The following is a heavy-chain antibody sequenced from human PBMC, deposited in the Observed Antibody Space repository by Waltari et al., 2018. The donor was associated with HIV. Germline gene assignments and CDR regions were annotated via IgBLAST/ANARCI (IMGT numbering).Heavy chain of an antibody. J-gene: IGHJ3*02. D-gene: IGHD6-6*01. CDR1: GFPLRCLA. CDR3: ARAVRDDAFDI. CDR2: IKQDGSEK. V-gene: IGHV3-7*01. Sequence: VPLVESGGGLVQPGGSLRLSCAAPGFPLRCLAMSWVRQALGKGLEWVANIKQDGSEKYYVDSVKGRFTISRDNAKNSLYLQMNSLRAEDTAVYYCARAVRDDAFDIWGQGTMVTVSS.